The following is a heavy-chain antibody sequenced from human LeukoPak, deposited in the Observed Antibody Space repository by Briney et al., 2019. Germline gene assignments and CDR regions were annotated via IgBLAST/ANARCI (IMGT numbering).Heavy chain of an antibody. CDR3: TSRNGESDY. D-gene: IGHD2-2*01. Sequence: GGSLKLSCAASGFTFSNSALSWVRQAPGKGLEWVSDISGSGGSTYYADSVKGRFTISRDNSKNTLYLQMNNLRPEDTAVYYCTSRNGESDYWGQGTLVTVSS. CDR2: ISGSGGST. J-gene: IGHJ4*02. V-gene: IGHV3-23*01. CDR1: GFTFSNSA.